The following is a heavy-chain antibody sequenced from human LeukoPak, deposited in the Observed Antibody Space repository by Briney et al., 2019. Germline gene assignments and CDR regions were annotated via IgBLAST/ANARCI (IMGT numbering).Heavy chain of an antibody. Sequence: GGSLRLSCAASGFTFSSYSMNWVRQAPGKGLEWVSSISSSHDIYYADSVKGRLTISRDNTKNSLYLQMNSLRAEDTAVYYCARDLLGDYYFHYWGQGTLVTVSS. J-gene: IGHJ4*02. D-gene: IGHD1-26*01. CDR2: ISSSHDI. CDR1: GFTFSSYS. V-gene: IGHV3-21*01. CDR3: ARDLLGDYYFHY.